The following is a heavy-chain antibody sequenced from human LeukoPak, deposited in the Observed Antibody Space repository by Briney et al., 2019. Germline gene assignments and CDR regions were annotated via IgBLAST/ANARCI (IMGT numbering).Heavy chain of an antibody. Sequence: GGSLRLSCAASGFTFSNAWMSWVRQAPGKGLEWVGRIKSKTDGGTTDYAAPVKGRFTISRDDSKNTLYLRMNSLKTEDTAVYYCTTDTPVLRYFDWIGGPDYWGQGTLVTVSS. CDR3: TTDTPVLRYFDWIGGPDY. J-gene: IGHJ4*02. CDR2: IKSKTDGGTT. V-gene: IGHV3-15*01. CDR1: GFTFSNAW. D-gene: IGHD3-9*01.